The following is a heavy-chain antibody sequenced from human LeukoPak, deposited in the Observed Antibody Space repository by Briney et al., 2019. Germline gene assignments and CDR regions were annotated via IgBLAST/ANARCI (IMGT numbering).Heavy chain of an antibody. V-gene: IGHV3-23*01. D-gene: IGHD2-2*01. CDR3: AKEPSGANVVLADAFDF. CDR1: GFTFKNYA. J-gene: IGHJ3*01. Sequence: PGGSLRLSCVASGFTFKNYAMNWVRQAPGKGLEWVSGVSGTGENIYYGDSVKGRFTISRDNSRNTLYLQMNSLRVDDMAIYFCAKEPSGANVVLADAFDFWGQGTMVTVSA. CDR2: VSGTGENI.